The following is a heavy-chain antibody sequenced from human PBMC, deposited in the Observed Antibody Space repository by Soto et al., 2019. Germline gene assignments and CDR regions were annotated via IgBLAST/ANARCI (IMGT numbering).Heavy chain of an antibody. J-gene: IGHJ5*02. D-gene: IGHD3-22*01. V-gene: IGHV4-39*01. CDR3: ARQASGYYYGWFDP. CDR2: IFYSGGT. Sequence: QLLLQESGPGLVKPSETLSLTCTVSGGSILDSTYYWAWIRQSPGKGLEWIGTIFYSGGTFYTPSLKSRVTMSVDSSINHFSLRLSSVTAADTAVYYCARQASGYYYGWFDPWGQGTLVTVSS. CDR1: GGSILDSTYY.